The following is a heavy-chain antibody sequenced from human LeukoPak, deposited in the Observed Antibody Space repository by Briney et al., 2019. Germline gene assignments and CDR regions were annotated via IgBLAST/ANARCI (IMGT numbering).Heavy chain of an antibody. D-gene: IGHD2-15*01. Sequence: GESLEISCKGSGYSFTSYWIGWVRQMPGKGLEWMGIIYPGDSDTRYSPSFQGQVTISADKSISTAYLQWSSLKASDTAMYYCARRYCSGGSCYPMIDYWGQGTLLTVSS. CDR2: IYPGDSDT. V-gene: IGHV5-51*01. J-gene: IGHJ4*02. CDR3: ARRYCSGGSCYPMIDY. CDR1: GYSFTSYW.